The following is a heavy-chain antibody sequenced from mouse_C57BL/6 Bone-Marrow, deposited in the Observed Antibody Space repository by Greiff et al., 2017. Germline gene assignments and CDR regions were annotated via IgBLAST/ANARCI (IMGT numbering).Heavy chain of an antibody. V-gene: IGHV5-9*01. D-gene: IGHD2-12*01. Sequence: EVQLVESGGGLVKPGGSLKLSCAASGFTFSSYTMSWVRQTPAKRLEWVANISGGGGNTYYPDSVKGRFTISRDNAKNTLYLQMSSRMSEDTALYYCASGNDFPWFAYWGQGTLVAVSA. CDR2: ISGGGGNT. J-gene: IGHJ3*01. CDR1: GFTFSSYT. CDR3: ASGNDFPWFAY.